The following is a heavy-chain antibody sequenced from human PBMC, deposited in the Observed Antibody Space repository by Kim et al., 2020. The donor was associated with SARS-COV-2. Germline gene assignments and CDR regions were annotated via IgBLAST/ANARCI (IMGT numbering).Heavy chain of an antibody. J-gene: IGHJ6*02. D-gene: IGHD3-10*01. Sequence: GGSLRLSCAASGFTFDDYAMHWVRQAPGKGLEWVSGISWNSGSIGYADSVKGRFTISRDNAKNSLYLQMNSLRAEDTALYYCAKDVYVSSGSGTYYYGMDVWGQGTTVTVSS. V-gene: IGHV3-9*01. CDR3: AKDVYVSSGSGTYYYGMDV. CDR2: ISWNSGSI. CDR1: GFTFDDYA.